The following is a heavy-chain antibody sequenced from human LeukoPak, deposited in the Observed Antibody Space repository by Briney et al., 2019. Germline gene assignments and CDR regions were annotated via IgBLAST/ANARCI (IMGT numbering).Heavy chain of an antibody. V-gene: IGHV3-30-3*01. CDR1: GFTFSSYA. CDR2: ISYDGSNK. J-gene: IGHJ4*02. Sequence: GGSLRLSCAASGFTFSSYAMHWVRQAPGKGLEWVAVISYDGSNKYYADSVKGRFTISRDNSKNTLYLQMNSLRAEDTAVYYCARGSRLAYCGGDCYWNYWGQGTLVTVPS. D-gene: IGHD2-21*02. CDR3: ARGSRLAYCGGDCYWNY.